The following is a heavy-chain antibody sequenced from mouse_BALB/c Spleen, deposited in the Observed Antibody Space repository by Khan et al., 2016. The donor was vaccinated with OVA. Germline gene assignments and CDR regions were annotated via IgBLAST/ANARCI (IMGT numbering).Heavy chain of an antibody. J-gene: IGHJ2*01. CDR1: GYSITSDYA. Sequence: VQLQQSGPGLVKPSQSLSLTCTVTGYSITSDYAWNWIRQFPGNKLEWMGYISYSGSTSYNPSLKSRISITRDTSKNQFFLQLNSVTTEDIATYYCARSIMANWGQGTTLTVSS. V-gene: IGHV3-2*02. CDR3: ARSIMAN. CDR2: ISYSGST.